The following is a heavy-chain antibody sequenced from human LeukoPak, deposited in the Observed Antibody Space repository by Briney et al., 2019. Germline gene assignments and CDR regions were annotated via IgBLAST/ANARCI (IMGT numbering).Heavy chain of an antibody. V-gene: IGHV3-21*01. CDR3: ARAPYGDYCYFDY. CDR1: GFTFSSYT. CDR2: ISSSGTYI. D-gene: IGHD4-17*01. J-gene: IGHJ4*02. Sequence: SGGSLRLSCAASGFTFSSYTMNWVRQAPGKGLEWVSSISSSGTYIYYADSVKGRFTISRDNAKNSLYLQVHSLRAEDTAVYYCARAPYGDYCYFDYWGQGTLVTVSS.